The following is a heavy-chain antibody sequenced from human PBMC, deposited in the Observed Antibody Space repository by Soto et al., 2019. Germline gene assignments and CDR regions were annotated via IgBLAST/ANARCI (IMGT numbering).Heavy chain of an antibody. Sequence: EVQLVESGGGLVQPGGSLGFSCQASGFTFSDHSLAWVRQAPGKGLEWFGRSKNKADSYTTEYAASVKGRFTISRDGSKNSLFLQMNSLKTEDTAVYYCTVWGSGNDFGAAWGQGILVTVSS. V-gene: IGHV3-72*01. J-gene: IGHJ4*02. D-gene: IGHD3-10*01. CDR1: GFTFSDHS. CDR3: TVWGSGNDFGAA. CDR2: SKNKADSYTT.